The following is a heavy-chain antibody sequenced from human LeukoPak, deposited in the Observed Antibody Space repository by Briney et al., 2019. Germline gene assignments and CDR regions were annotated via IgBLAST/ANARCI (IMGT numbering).Heavy chain of an antibody. CDR2: ISSSSSYI. J-gene: IGHJ4*02. CDR1: GFTFSSYS. Sequence: KPGGSLRLSCAASGFTFSSYSMNWVRQAPGKGLEWVSSISSSSSYIYCADSVKGRFTISRDNAKNSLYLQMNSLRAEDTAVYYCARAQFKYDSSGYYFYWGQGTLVTVSS. CDR3: ARAQFKYDSSGYYFY. D-gene: IGHD3-22*01. V-gene: IGHV3-21*01.